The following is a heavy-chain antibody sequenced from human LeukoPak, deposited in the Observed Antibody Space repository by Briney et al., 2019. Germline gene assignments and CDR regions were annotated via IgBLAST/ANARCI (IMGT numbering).Heavy chain of an antibody. J-gene: IGHJ2*01. D-gene: IGHD6-13*01. Sequence: GEPLTSSCQASGVTFTSYWIAWVRHLPGKGREWMGIVHSGDSDARYSPSFQDQVTMSADKSISTAYLKWNSLRASHSAMYFCARFGYSTSLDFSLDVWGRGTLVAVSS. CDR3: ARFGYSTSLDFSLDV. CDR1: GVTFTSYW. CDR2: VHSGDSDA. V-gene: IGHV5-51*01.